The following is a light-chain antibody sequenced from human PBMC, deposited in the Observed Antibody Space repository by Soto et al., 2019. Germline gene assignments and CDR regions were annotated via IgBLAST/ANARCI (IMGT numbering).Light chain of an antibody. CDR3: SSFTTSRAYV. CDR1: SNDIGAYKY. Sequence: QSALTQPASVSGSPGQSITISCTGSSNDIGAYKYVSWYQQYPGKAPKLIIFEVSNRPSGVSNRFSGSKSGNTASLTIAGLQAEDEADYYCSSFTTSRAYVFGVGTKLTVL. CDR2: EVS. J-gene: IGLJ1*01. V-gene: IGLV2-14*01.